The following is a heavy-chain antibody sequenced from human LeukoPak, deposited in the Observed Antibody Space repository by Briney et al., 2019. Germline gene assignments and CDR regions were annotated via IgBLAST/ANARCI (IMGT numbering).Heavy chain of an antibody. V-gene: IGHV3-21*05. CDR2: ISSSGRSI. Sequence: PGGSLRLSCAASGFTFSSYSMNWVRQAPGKGLEWVSYISSSGRSILYADSVKGRFTVSRDNAKNSLYLQMNNLRAEDTAVYYCGRVIPSGSYAPDYWGQGILVIVSS. D-gene: IGHD1-26*01. CDR3: GRVIPSGSYAPDY. CDR1: GFTFSSYS. J-gene: IGHJ4*02.